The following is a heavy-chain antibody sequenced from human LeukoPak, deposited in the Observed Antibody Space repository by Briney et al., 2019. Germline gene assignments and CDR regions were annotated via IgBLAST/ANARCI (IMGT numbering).Heavy chain of an antibody. CDR2: INHSGSS. V-gene: IGHV4-34*01. CDR1: GGSFSGYY. D-gene: IGHD6-19*01. Sequence: PSETLSLTCAVYGGSFSGYYWSWVRQPPGKGLEWIGEINHSGSSNYNPSLKSRVTISGDTSKNQFSLNLSSVTAADTAVYYCARGPKGSGWFLNYWGQGTLVTVSS. J-gene: IGHJ4*02. CDR3: ARGPKGSGWFLNY.